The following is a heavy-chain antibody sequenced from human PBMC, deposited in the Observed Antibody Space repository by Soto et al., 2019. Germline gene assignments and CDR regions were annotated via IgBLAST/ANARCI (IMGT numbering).Heavy chain of an antibody. CDR2: ISGSGGST. CDR1: GFTFSSYA. Sequence: GGSLRLSCAASGFTFSSYAMSWVRQAPGKGLEWVSAISGSGGSTYYADSVKGRLPISRDNSKNTLYLKMNSLRAEDTAVYYCAKIPTFNWFDPWGQGTLVTVSS. CDR3: AKIPTFNWFDP. D-gene: IGHD1-1*01. J-gene: IGHJ5*02. V-gene: IGHV3-23*01.